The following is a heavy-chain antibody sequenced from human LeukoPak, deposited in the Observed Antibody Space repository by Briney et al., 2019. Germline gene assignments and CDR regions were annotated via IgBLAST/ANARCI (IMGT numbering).Heavy chain of an antibody. D-gene: IGHD6-13*01. V-gene: IGHV1-69*06. CDR2: IIPIFGTT. CDR3: ARVVGLTGYSSSWYSGYYYYMDV. CDR1: GGTFSSYA. Sequence: SVKVSCKSSGGTFSSYAISWVRQAPGQGLEWMGGIIPIFGTTNYAQKFQDRVTITADKSTSTAYMELSSLRSEDTVVYYCARVVGLTGYSSSWYSGYYYYMDVWGKGTTVTVSS. J-gene: IGHJ6*03.